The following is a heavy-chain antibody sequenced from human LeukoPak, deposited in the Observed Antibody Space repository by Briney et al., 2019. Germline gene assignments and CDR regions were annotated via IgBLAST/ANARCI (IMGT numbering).Heavy chain of an antibody. Sequence: GRSLRLSCAAAGFTLSTYWMHWVRPAPGQGLVWVARIISDGSSISYADSVKGRFTISRDTATNTLYMQMDSLRAEDTAVYYCTRDWRNMAFDIWGQGTMVTVSS. J-gene: IGHJ3*02. CDR3: TRDWRNMAFDI. V-gene: IGHV3-74*01. CDR2: IISDGSSI. CDR1: GFTLSTYW. D-gene: IGHD1-14*01.